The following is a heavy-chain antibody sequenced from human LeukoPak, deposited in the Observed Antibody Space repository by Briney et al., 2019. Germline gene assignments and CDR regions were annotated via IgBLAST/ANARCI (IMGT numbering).Heavy chain of an antibody. CDR3: AREVLWFGELKGDTDY. CDR2: ISSSSSYI. Sequence: PGRSLRLSCAASGFTFSSYSMNWVRQAPGKGLEWVSSISSSSSYIYYADSVKGRFTISRDNAKNSLYLQMNSLRAEDTAVYYCAREVLWFGELKGDTDYWGQGTLVTVSS. J-gene: IGHJ4*02. CDR1: GFTFSSYS. V-gene: IGHV3-21*01. D-gene: IGHD3-10*01.